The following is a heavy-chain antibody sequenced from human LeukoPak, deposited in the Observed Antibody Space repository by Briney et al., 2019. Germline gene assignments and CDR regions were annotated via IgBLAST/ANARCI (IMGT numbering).Heavy chain of an antibody. V-gene: IGHV4-59*11. J-gene: IGHJ4*02. D-gene: IGHD3-22*01. CDR2: IYYRGNT. CDR1: GGSITGHY. CDR3: ARVRDTSGYFYDLDY. Sequence: SETLSLTCIVSGGSITGHYWSWIRQPPGKGLEWIGDIYYRGNTNYSPSLKSRLSMSVDTSKNQFSLKLSSVTTADTAMYYCARVRDTSGYFYDLDYWGQGTLVTVSS.